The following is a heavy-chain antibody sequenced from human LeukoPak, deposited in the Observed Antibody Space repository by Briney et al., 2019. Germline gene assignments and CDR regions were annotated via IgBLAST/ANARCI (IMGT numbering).Heavy chain of an antibody. CDR3: ARDDTGVAFDI. J-gene: IGHJ3*02. D-gene: IGHD2-8*01. Sequence: GGSLRLSCAASRFTFRSYEMNWVRQAPGKGLEWVSYISGSGIKHYADSVKGRFTISRDNAKNSLYLQMNSLRVEDKAVYYCARDDTGVAFDIWGQGTTVTV. CDR2: ISGSGIK. CDR1: RFTFRSYE. V-gene: IGHV3-48*03.